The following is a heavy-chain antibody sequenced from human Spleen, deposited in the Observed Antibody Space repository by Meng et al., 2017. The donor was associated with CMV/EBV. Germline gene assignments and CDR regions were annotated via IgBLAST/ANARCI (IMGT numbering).Heavy chain of an antibody. Sequence: GSSLSTIGVGVGWVRQPPGKALEWLALIYWNDAKRYSPSLRDRLSITKGTSENQVVLTMTNMDPVDTATYYCARPYYYDSSGYFFDYWGQGALVTVSS. D-gene: IGHD3-22*01. V-gene: IGHV2-5*01. CDR2: IYWNDAK. CDR1: GSSLSTIGVG. CDR3: ARPYYYDSSGYFFDY. J-gene: IGHJ4*02.